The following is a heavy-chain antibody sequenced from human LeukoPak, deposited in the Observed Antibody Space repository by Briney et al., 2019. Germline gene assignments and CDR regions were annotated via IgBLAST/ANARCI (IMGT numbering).Heavy chain of an antibody. J-gene: IGHJ4*01. CDR1: GFPFTSYG. CDR2: IRYDAKTE. Sequence: PGGSLRLSCTGSGFPFTSYGMHWVRQTPRRGLEWVAFIRYDAKTEYYADSVKGRFTIAREDSHSTVHLHMKDLRPDDAAIYFCAKDLNTVVMQYFDSCGHGTLVSVSS. CDR3: AKDLNTVVMQYFDS. V-gene: IGHV3-30*02. D-gene: IGHD2-21*01.